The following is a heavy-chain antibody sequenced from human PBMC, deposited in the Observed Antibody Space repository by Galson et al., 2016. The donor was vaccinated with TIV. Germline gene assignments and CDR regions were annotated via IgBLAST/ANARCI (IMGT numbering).Heavy chain of an antibody. J-gene: IGHJ5*02. CDR2: ISHSGTT. V-gene: IGHV4-31*03. CDR1: GGSISSGGHC. Sequence: LSLTCSVSGGSISSGGHCWSWIRQHPGKGLEWIGFISHSGTTYYNSSLKSRVTISVDTSKNQFSLTLSSVTAADTAMYFCARGRTTIFGVVAAWFDPWGQGTLVTVSS. CDR3: ARGRTTIFGVVAAWFDP. D-gene: IGHD3-3*01.